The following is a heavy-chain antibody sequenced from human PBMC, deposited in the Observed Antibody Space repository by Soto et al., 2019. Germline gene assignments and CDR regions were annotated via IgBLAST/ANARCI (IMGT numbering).Heavy chain of an antibody. J-gene: IGHJ4*02. CDR3: ARDLYGSGSLGYFDY. D-gene: IGHD3-10*01. CDR1: GFTFSSYG. V-gene: IGHV3-33*01. Sequence: QVQLVESGGGVVQPGRSLRLSCAASGFTFSSYGMHWVRQAPGKGLEWVAVIWYDGSNKYYADSVKGRFTISRDNSKNTLYLQMNGLRAEDTAVYYCARDLYGSGSLGYFDYWGQGTLVTVSS. CDR2: IWYDGSNK.